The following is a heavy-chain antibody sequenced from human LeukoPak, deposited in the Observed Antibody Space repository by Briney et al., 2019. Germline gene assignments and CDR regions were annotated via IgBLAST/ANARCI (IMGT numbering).Heavy chain of an antibody. J-gene: IGHJ4*02. Sequence: GRSLRLSRAASRFTLSRYGMRGVRQAPGRGLGWGADISYAGSNKYYADSVRGRSPISRANPKNTLYLQMNTLRAEDRAVYYCAEGRGGGMIVVFRFDYCGEGTLVTVSP. CDR1: RFTLSRYG. CDR3: AEGRGGGMIVVFRFDY. V-gene: IGHV3-30*18. CDR2: ISYAGSNK. D-gene: IGHD3-22*01.